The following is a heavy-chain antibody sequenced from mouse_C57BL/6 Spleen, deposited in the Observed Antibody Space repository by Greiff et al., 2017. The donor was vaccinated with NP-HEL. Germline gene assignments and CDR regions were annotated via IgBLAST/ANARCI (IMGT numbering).Heavy chain of an antibody. V-gene: IGHV1-47*01. J-gene: IGHJ1*03. CDR3: AREITYGSSDWYFDV. Sequence: QVQLQQSGAELVKPGASVKMSCKASGYTFTTYPIEWMKQNHGKSLEWIGNFHPYNDDTKYNEKFKGKATLTVEKSSSTVYLGLSRITSDDSAVYYCAREITYGSSDWYFDVWGTGTTVTVSS. CDR2: FHPYNDDT. D-gene: IGHD1-1*01. CDR1: GYTFTTYP.